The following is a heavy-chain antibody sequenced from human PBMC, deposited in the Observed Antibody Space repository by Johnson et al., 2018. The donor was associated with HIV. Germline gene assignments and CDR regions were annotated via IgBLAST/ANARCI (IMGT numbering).Heavy chain of an antibody. CDR1: GFTFTSYA. D-gene: IGHD7-27*01. CDR2: ISYDGSNK. CDR3: ARDQTGVTTI. Sequence: QVQLVESGGGVVQPGRSLRLSCAASGFTFTSYAMHWVRQAPGKGLEWVAVISYDGSNKYYEDAVKGRFTISRDNSKNTQYLQMNSLRAEDAAVYYCARDQTGVTTIWGQGTMVTVSS. J-gene: IGHJ3*02. V-gene: IGHV3-30*04.